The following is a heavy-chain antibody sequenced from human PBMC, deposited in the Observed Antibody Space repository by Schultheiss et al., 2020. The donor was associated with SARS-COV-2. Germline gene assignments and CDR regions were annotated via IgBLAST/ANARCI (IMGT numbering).Heavy chain of an antibody. D-gene: IGHD1-26*01. J-gene: IGHJ6*02. CDR1: GFSFSDYY. CDR2: ISSGGTYI. CDR3: AKDIGWELKYYYYYGMDA. V-gene: IGHV3-11*04. Sequence: GESLKISCAASGFSFSDYYMTWIRQAPGKGLEWVSYISSGGTYIYYADSVKGRFTISRDNSKNTLYLQMNSLRAEDTAVYYCAKDIGWELKYYYYYGMDAWGQGTTVTVSS.